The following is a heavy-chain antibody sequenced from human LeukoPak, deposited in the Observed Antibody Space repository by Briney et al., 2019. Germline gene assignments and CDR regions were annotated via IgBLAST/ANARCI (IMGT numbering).Heavy chain of an antibody. Sequence: PSETLSLTCTVSGGSISSGGYYWSWIRQPPGKGLEWIGYIYHSGSTYYNPSLKSRVAISVDRSKNQFSLKLSSVTAADTAVYYCAREEQLGPFDYWGQGTLVTVSS. V-gene: IGHV4-30-2*01. CDR1: GGSISSGGYY. D-gene: IGHD6-6*01. CDR2: IYHSGST. J-gene: IGHJ4*02. CDR3: AREEQLGPFDY.